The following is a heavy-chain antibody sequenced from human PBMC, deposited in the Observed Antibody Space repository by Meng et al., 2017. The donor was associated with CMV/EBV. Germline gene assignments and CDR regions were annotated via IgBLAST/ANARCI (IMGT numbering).Heavy chain of an antibody. CDR2: IYYSGST. CDR3: ARQNAMVRGVIAG. V-gene: IGHV4-39*01. J-gene: IGHJ4*02. D-gene: IGHD3-10*01. Sequence: ESLKISCTVSGGSISSSSYYWGWIRQPPGKGLEWIGSIYYSGSTYYNPSLKSRVTISVDTSKNQFSLKLSSVTAADTAVYYCARQNAMVRGVIAGWGQGTLVTVSS. CDR1: GGSISSSSYY.